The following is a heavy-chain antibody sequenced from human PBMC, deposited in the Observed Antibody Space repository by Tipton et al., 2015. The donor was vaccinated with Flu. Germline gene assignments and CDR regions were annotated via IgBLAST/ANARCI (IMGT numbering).Heavy chain of an antibody. CDR1: GFTFEDYA. D-gene: IGHD1-26*01. CDR2: ISWNGDNI. CDR3: TGGPSVGAL. V-gene: IGHV3-9*01. Sequence: SLRLSCAAAGFTFEDYAMHWVRQVPGQGLEWVSVISWNGDNIGYAASVKGRFTISRDNAKNTLFLHMTSLRAEDTAVYYCTGGPSVGALWGQGTLVTASS. J-gene: IGHJ4*02.